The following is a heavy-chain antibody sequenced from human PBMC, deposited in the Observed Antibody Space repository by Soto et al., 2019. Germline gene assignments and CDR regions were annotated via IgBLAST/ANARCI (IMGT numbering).Heavy chain of an antibody. CDR1: GGTFSSYA. D-gene: IGHD2-15*01. CDR3: ARQIVATPNYYYYGMDV. CDR2: IYPGDSDT. J-gene: IGHJ6*02. V-gene: IGHV5-51*01. Sequence: GASVKVSCKASGGTFSSYAISWVRQMPGKGLEWMGIIYPGDSDTRYSPSFQGQVTISADKSISTAYLQWSSLKASDTAMYYCARQIVATPNYYYYGMDVWGQGTTVTVSS.